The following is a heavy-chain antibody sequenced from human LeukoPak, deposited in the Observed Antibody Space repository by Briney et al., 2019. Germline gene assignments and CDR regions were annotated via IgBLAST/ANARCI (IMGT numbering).Heavy chain of an antibody. J-gene: IGHJ4*02. V-gene: IGHV1-3*01. CDR2: INAGNGNT. Sequence: ASVKVSCKDSGYTFASYAMHWVRQAPGQRLEWMGWINAGNGNTKYSQKFQGRVTITRDTSASTAYMELSSLRSEDTAVYYCARDRGPGTFDYWGQGTLVTVSS. CDR1: GYTFASYA. CDR3: ARDRGPGTFDY.